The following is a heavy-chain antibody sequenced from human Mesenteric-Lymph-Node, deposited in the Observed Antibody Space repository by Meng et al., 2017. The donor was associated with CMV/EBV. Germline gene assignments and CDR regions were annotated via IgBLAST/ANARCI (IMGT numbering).Heavy chain of an antibody. V-gene: IGHV2-5*01. J-gene: IGHJ2*01. CDR3: ARQFAAASSYWYFDL. Sequence: FTLRNSGVGEDRIRQPPGKAQGWHALRHRNNDKRYRTYLKNRLTITKKTSKNQVVLTMTNMDTVDTATYYCARQFAAASSYWYFDLWGRGTLVTVSS. D-gene: IGHD6-13*01. CDR2: RHRNNDK. CDR1: FTLRNSGVG.